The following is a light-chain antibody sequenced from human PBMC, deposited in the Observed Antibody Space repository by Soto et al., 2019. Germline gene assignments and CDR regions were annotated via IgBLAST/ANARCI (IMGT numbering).Light chain of an antibody. CDR2: DAS. J-gene: IGKJ3*01. Sequence: ENVLTQSPATLSLSAGERATLSCRASQSVSNYVAWYQQKPGQAPRLLIYDASNRATGIPARFSGSGSGTDFTLTISSLEPEDFAVYYCQQRRNWLFGPGTKVDIK. CDR1: QSVSNY. V-gene: IGKV3-11*01. CDR3: QQRRNWL.